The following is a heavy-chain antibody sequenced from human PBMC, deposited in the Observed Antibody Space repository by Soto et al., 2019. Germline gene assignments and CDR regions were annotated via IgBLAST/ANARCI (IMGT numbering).Heavy chain of an antibody. D-gene: IGHD1-26*01. CDR1: GFTVSSNY. V-gene: IGHV3-53*01. CDR2: IYSGGST. J-gene: IGHJ6*02. CDR3: ARDFVVGGPTINYYYGMDV. Sequence: PGGSLRLSCVASGFTVSSNYMSWVRQAPGKGLEWVSVIYSGGSTFYADSVKGRFTISRDNSKNTLYLQMNSLGAEDTAVYYCARDFVVGGPTINYYYGMDVWGQGTTVTVSS.